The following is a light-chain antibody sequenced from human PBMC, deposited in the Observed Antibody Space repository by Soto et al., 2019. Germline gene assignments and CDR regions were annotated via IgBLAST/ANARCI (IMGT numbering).Light chain of an antibody. CDR2: LNSDGSH. Sequence: QLVLTQPPSASASLGASVKLTCTLSSGHNSYAIAWHQQQPEKGPRYLMKLNSDGSHSKGDGIPDRFSGSSSGAERYLTISSLXSEDEADYYCQTWSTDIRVFGGGTKLTVL. CDR3: QTWSTDIRV. CDR1: SGHNSYA. V-gene: IGLV4-69*01. J-gene: IGLJ3*02.